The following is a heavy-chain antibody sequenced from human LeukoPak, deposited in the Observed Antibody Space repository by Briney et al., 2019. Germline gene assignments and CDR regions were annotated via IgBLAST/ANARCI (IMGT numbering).Heavy chain of an antibody. CDR3: ATARFEIAFDI. V-gene: IGHV3-30*03. D-gene: IGHD3-16*01. Sequence: GGSLRLSCAASGFTFSSYGMHWVRQAPGKGLEWVAVISYDGSNKYYADSVKGRFTISRDNSKNTLYLQMNSLRAEDTAVYYCATARFEIAFDIWGQGTMVTVSS. CDR2: ISYDGSNK. J-gene: IGHJ3*02. CDR1: GFTFSSYG.